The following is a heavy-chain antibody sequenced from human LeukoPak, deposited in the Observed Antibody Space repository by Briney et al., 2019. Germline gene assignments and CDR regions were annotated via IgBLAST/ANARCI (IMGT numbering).Heavy chain of an antibody. V-gene: IGHV3-23*01. D-gene: IGHD3-22*01. CDR3: ARVDYYDKRETGDY. CDR1: GFTFSSYG. CDR2: ISGSGGST. Sequence: GGTLRLSCAASGFTFSSYGMSWVRPAPGKGLEWVSAISGSGGSTYYADSVKGRFTISRDNSKNTLYLQMNSLRAEDTAVYYCARVDYYDKRETGDYWGQGTLVTVSS. J-gene: IGHJ4*02.